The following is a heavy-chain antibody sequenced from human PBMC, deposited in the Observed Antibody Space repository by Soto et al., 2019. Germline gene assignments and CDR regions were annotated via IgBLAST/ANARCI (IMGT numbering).Heavy chain of an antibody. J-gene: IGHJ6*02. CDR3: ARGREQLVPSYYYGMDV. CDR1: GYTFTGYY. D-gene: IGHD6-6*01. CDR2: INPNSGGT. V-gene: IGHV1-2*02. Sequence: ASVKVRCKASGYTFTGYYMHWVRQAPGQGLEWMGWINPNSGGTNYAQKFQGRVTMTRDTSISTAYMELSRLRSDDTAVYYCARGREQLVPSYYYGMDVWGQGTTVTVSS.